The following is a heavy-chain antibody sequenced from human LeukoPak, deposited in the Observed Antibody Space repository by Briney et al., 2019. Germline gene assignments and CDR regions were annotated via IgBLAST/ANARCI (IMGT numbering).Heavy chain of an antibody. CDR1: GYSFTSYW. CDR3: ARRHYYGSGSSSAFDI. CDR2: IYPGDSDT. Sequence: GESLKISCKGSGYSFTSYWIGWVRQMPGKGLEWMGIIYPGDSDTRYGPSFQGQVTISADKSISTAYLQWSSLKASDTAMYYCARRHYYGSGSSSAFDIWGQGTMVTVSS. J-gene: IGHJ3*02. D-gene: IGHD3-10*01. V-gene: IGHV5-51*01.